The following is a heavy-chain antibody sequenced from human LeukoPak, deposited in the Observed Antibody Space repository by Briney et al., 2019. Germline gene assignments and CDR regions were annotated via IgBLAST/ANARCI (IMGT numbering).Heavy chain of an antibody. J-gene: IGHJ4*02. CDR3: ASRGTGREIYYFDY. V-gene: IGHV4-38-2*02. CDR1: GFSISRGYY. D-gene: IGHD3-10*01. CDR2: IHESGRT. Sequence: PSETLSLTCIVSGFSISRGYYWGWIRQPPGKGLEWIGSIHESGRTNYNPSLKSRVTISVDTSKNQFSLTLSSVTAADTAVYYCASRGTGREIYYFDYWGQGTLVTVSS.